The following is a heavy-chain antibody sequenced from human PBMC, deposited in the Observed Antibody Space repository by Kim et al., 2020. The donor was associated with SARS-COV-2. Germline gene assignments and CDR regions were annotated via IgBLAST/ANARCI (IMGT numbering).Heavy chain of an antibody. CDR2: TDGGTT. V-gene: IGHV3-15*01. Sequence: TDGGTTDYAAPVKGRFTISRDDSKNTLYLQMNSLKTEDTAVYYCTTVFGYWGQGTLVTVSS. J-gene: IGHJ4*02. CDR3: TTVFGY. D-gene: IGHD3-10*01.